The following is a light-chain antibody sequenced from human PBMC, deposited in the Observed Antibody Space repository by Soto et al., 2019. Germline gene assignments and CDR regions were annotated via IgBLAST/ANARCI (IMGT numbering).Light chain of an antibody. V-gene: IGKV2-24*01. CDR3: MQASQLRT. J-gene: IGKJ1*01. Sequence: IVLTQTPLSSPVTLGQPASFSCRSSESLRHKDGNTYLSWLHQRPGQPPRLLIYQISERLCGVPDRFSGSGAGTNLTLKISRVEAEDIGIFYCMQASQLRTFGQGTRVDIK. CDR1: ESLRHKDGNTY. CDR2: QIS.